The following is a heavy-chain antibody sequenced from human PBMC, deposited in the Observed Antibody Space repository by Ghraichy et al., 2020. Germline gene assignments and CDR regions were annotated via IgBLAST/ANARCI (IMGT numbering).Heavy chain of an antibody. Sequence: GGSLRLSCAASGFTFSSYSMNWVRQAPGKGLEWVSYISSSSSTIYYADSVKGRFTISRDNAKNSLYLQMNSLRAEDTAVYYCARDVLEESPEVDYWGQGTLVTVSS. J-gene: IGHJ4*02. V-gene: IGHV3-48*01. CDR2: ISSSSSTI. CDR3: ARDVLEESPEVDY. CDR1: GFTFSSYS.